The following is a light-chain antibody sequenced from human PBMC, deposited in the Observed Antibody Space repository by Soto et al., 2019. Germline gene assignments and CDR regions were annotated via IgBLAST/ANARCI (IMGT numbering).Light chain of an antibody. J-gene: IGKJ4*01. CDR2: GAS. CDR3: QQYRSSFT. V-gene: IGKV3-20*01. CDR1: QSVSSSY. Sequence: EIVLTQSPGTLSLSPGERATLSCRASQSVSSSYLAWYQQKPGQAPRLLIYGASSRVTGIPDRFSGSGSGTAFTLTISTLEPEHFPFYYCQQYRSSFTFGGGTKLEIK.